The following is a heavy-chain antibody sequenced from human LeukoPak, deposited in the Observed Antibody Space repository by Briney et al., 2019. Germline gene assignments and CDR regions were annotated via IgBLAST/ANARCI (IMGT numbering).Heavy chain of an antibody. D-gene: IGHD5-24*01. CDR2: IYYSGST. CDR3: ARHRLGVEMATILGLGAQYYFDY. CDR1: GGSISSYY. Sequence: SETLSLTCTVSGGSISSYYWSWIRQPPGKGLEWIGYIYYSGSTNYNPSLKSRVTISVDTSKNQFSLKLGSVTAADTAVYYCARHRLGVEMATILGLGAQYYFDYWGQGTLVTVSS. V-gene: IGHV4-59*08. J-gene: IGHJ4*02.